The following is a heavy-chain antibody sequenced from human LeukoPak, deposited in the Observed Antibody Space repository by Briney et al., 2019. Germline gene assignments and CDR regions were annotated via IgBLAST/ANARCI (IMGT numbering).Heavy chain of an antibody. Sequence: PSETLSLACAVYGGSFSGYYWSWIRQPPGKGLEWIGEINHSGSTNYNPSLKSRVTIPVDTSKNQFSLKLSSVTAADTAVYYCARVGYCSSTSCYNRRGWFDPWGQGTLVTVSS. CDR1: GGSFSGYY. D-gene: IGHD2-2*02. J-gene: IGHJ5*02. CDR2: INHSGST. V-gene: IGHV4-34*01. CDR3: ARVGYCSSTSCYNRRGWFDP.